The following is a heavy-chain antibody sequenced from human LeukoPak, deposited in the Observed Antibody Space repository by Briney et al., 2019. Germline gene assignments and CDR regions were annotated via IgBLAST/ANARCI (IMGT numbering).Heavy chain of an antibody. CDR1: GFTFSSYE. J-gene: IGHJ4*02. V-gene: IGHV3-21*01. CDR2: ISRSSSYI. Sequence: PGGSLRLSCAASGFTFSSYEMNWVRQAPGKGLEWVSSISRSSSYINYADSLKGRFTISRDNAKNSVYLQMNSLRAEDTAVYYCARVYQGVAIFDGIDYWGQGTLVTVSS. D-gene: IGHD3-3*01. CDR3: ARVYQGVAIFDGIDY.